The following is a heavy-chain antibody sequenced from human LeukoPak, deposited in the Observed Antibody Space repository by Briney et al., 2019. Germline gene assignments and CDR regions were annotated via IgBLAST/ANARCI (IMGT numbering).Heavy chain of an antibody. Sequence: ASVKVSCKASGGTFSSYAISWVRQAPGQGLEWMGGIIPIFGTANYAQKFQGRVTITADKSTSTAYMELSSLRSEDTAVYYCAILSGYSYGYMGYWGQETLVTVSS. CDR1: GGTFSSYA. CDR2: IIPIFGTA. J-gene: IGHJ4*02. D-gene: IGHD5-18*01. CDR3: AILSGYSYGYMGY. V-gene: IGHV1-69*06.